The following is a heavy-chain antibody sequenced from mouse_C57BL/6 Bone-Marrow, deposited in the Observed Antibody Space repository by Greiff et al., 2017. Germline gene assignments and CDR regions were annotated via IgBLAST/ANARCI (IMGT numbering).Heavy chain of an antibody. CDR1: GYSITSCYF. Sequence: EVKLVESGPGLVKPSQSLSLTCSVTGYSITSCYFWYWIRQFPGNKLEWMGYISYGGSNNYNPSLKNRISITHDTSKNQFVLKLNSLTTEDAATYYCATDYSYYFDYWGQGHTLTVSS. CDR2: ISYGGSN. D-gene: IGHD1-1*01. J-gene: IGHJ2*01. CDR3: ATDYSYYFDY. V-gene: IGHV3-6*01.